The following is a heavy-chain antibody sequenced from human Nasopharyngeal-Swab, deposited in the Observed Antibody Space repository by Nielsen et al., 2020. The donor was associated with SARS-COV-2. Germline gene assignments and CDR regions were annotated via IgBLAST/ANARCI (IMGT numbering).Heavy chain of an antibody. CDR3: ARGAFEYSSSWYDPYYFDY. CDR2: ISGSGGYT. D-gene: IGHD6-19*01. V-gene: IGHV3-23*01. CDR1: RFTFSRYG. Sequence: GESLKISCVASRFTFSRYGMSWVRQAPGKGLGWVSTISGSGGYTYYADSVKGRFTISRDNSKNTLYLQMNSLRVEDTAIYYCARGAFEYSSSWYDPYYFDYWGQGTLVTVSS. J-gene: IGHJ4*02.